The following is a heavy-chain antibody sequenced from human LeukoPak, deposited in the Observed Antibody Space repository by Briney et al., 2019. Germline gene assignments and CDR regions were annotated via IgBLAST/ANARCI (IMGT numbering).Heavy chain of an antibody. J-gene: IGHJ4*02. CDR2: IYYSGGT. CDR1: GGSISSYY. CDR3: ARGDGYIHASIFDS. V-gene: IGHV4-59*01. D-gene: IGHD5-24*01. Sequence: SETLSLTCTVSGGSISSYYWSWIRQPPGKGLEWIGYIYYSGGTNYNPSLQSRVTISVGTSKNQFSLKLSSVTAADTAVYYCARGDGYIHASIFDSWGQGTLVTVSS.